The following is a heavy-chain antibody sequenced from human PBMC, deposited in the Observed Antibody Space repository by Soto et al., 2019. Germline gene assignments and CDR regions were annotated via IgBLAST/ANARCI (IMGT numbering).Heavy chain of an antibody. J-gene: IGHJ4*02. CDR3: ARQRTTVVTQAYFDH. CDR1: GXSVSRSSYY. V-gene: IGHV4-39*01. Sequence: XTLSLPCIVSGXSVSRSSYYWGWIRQPPGKGLEWIGSIYYSGRTCYNPSFKSRVTISIDTSKNQFSLKLSSVTATDTPVYYCARQRTTVVTQAYFDHWGQGALGTVS. CDR2: IYYSGRT. D-gene: IGHD2-21*02.